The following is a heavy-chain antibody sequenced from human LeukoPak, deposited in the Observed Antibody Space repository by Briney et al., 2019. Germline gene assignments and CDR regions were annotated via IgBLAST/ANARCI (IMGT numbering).Heavy chain of an antibody. J-gene: IGHJ5*01. V-gene: IGHV1-2*04. CDR1: GYTFTGYY. D-gene: IGHD1-26*01. Sequence: ASVKVSCKASGYTFTGYYMHWVRQAPGQGLEWMGWINPNSGGTNYAQKFQGWVTMTRDMSISTAYMELSRLRSDDTAIYYCARATGTYWWFDSWGQGTLVTVSS. CDR2: INPNSGGT. CDR3: ARATGTYWWFDS.